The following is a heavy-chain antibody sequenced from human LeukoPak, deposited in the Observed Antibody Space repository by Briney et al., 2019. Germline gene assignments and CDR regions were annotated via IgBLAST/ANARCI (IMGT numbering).Heavy chain of an antibody. D-gene: IGHD6-13*01. CDR2: IYTSGST. CDR1: RGSISSYY. V-gene: IGHV4-4*07. J-gene: IGHJ3*02. Sequence: SETLSLTCTVSRGSISSYYWSWIRQPAGKGLEWIGRIYTSGSTNYNPSLKSRVTISVDKSKDQFSLKLSSVTAADTAVYYCARYSSCWYPNLGAFDIWGQGTMVTVSS. CDR3: ARYSSCWYPNLGAFDI.